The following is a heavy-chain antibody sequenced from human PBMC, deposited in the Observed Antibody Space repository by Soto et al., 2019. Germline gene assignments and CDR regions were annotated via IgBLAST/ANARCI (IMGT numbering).Heavy chain of an antibody. Sequence: SETLSLTCTVSGASISSGDYFWSWIRQSPGKGLQWIGYIYDSGSSYYNPSLKSRVTMSVDTSKNQFSLKLSSVTAADTAVYYCAREKGYISGPKNFDYWGQGTLVTVS. J-gene: IGHJ4*02. V-gene: IGHV4-30-4*01. D-gene: IGHD5-12*01. CDR3: AREKGYISGPKNFDY. CDR1: GASISSGDYF. CDR2: IYDSGSS.